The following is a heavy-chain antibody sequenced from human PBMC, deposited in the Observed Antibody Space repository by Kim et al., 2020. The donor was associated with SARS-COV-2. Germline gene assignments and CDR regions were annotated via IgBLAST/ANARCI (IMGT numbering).Heavy chain of an antibody. CDR1: GYTLTGYY. V-gene: IGHV1-2*06. D-gene: IGHD1-26*01. J-gene: IGHJ6*02. CDR3: ATTVLTRGYSTGIDV. Sequence: ASVKVSCKASGYTLTGYYIHWVRQAPGQGLEWMGRINANSGGTTYAQKFQGRVTMTRDTSISTANMELTRLSSDDTALYYCATTVLTRGYSTGIDVWGQG. CDR2: INANSGGT.